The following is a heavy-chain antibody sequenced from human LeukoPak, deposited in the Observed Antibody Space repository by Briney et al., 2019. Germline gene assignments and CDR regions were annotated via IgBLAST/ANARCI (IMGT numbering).Heavy chain of an antibody. D-gene: IGHD5-24*01. CDR3: ARHVLGPVREENYFDY. CDR2: IYYSGST. CDR1: GDSISSYY. J-gene: IGHJ4*02. Sequence: SETLSLTCTVSGDSISSYYWSWIRQPPGKGLEWIGYIYYSGSTNYNPSLKSRVTISVDTSKNQFSLKLSSVTAADTAVYYCARHVLGPVREENYFDYWGQGTLVTVSS. V-gene: IGHV4-59*08.